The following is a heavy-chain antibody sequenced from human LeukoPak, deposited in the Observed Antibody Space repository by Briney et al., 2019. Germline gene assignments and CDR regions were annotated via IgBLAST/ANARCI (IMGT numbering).Heavy chain of an antibody. CDR2: IYYSGST. V-gene: IGHV4-30-4*08. CDR1: GGSISSGDYY. CDR3: ARLHYDVLYFDY. J-gene: IGHJ4*02. Sequence: SQTLSLTCTVSGGSISSGDYYWSWIRQPPGKGLEWIGYIYYSGSTYYNPSLKSRVTISVDTSKNQFSLKLSSVTAADTAVYYCARLHYDVLYFDYWGQGTLVTVSS. D-gene: IGHD3-22*01.